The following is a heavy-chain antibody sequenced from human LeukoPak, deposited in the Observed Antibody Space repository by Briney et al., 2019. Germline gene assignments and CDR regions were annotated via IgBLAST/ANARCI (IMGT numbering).Heavy chain of an antibody. Sequence: GASVKVSCKASGYTFTGYYMHWVRQAPGQGLEWMGWINPNSGGTNYAQKFQGWVTMTRDTSISTAYMELSRLRSDDTAVYYCARAPRYCSSTTCRGDWFDPWGQGTLVTVSS. CDR3: ARAPRYCSSTTCRGDWFDP. J-gene: IGHJ5*02. CDR2: INPNSGGT. CDR1: GYTFTGYY. D-gene: IGHD2-2*01. V-gene: IGHV1-2*04.